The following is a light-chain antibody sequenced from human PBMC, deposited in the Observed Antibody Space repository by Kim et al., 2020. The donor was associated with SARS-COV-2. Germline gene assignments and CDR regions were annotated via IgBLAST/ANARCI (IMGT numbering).Light chain of an antibody. CDR1: SSDIGTYDY. CDR3: ISYTTTTTWV. V-gene: IGLV2-14*03. CDR2: GVN. J-gene: IGLJ3*02. Sequence: QSALTQPASVSGSPGQSISISCTGTSSDIGTYDYVSWYQQHPGKAPKLIVFGVNERPSGASNRSSGSKSGNTASLTISGLQAGDEADYYCISYTTTTTWVFGGGTQLTVL.